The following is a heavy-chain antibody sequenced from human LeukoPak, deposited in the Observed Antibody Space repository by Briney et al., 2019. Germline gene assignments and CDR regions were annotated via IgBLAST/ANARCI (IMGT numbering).Heavy chain of an antibody. J-gene: IGHJ5*02. Sequence: SEILSLTCAVYGGSFSGYYWSWIRQPPGKGLEWIGEINHSGSTNYNPSLKSRVTISVDTSKNQFSLKLSSVTAADTAVYYCAQVHGNWFDPWGQGTLVTVSS. CDR3: AQVHGNWFDP. CDR2: INHSGST. V-gene: IGHV4-34*01. CDR1: GGSFSGYY.